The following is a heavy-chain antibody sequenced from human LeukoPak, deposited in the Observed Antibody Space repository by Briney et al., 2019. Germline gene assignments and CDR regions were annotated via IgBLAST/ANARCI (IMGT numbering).Heavy chain of an antibody. V-gene: IGHV3-30-3*01. D-gene: IGHD3-22*01. Sequence: PGRPLRLSCAASGFTFSSYVMHWVRQAPGKGLEWVAVISYDGGNKYYAGSVKGRFTISRDNSKNTLYLQMNSLRAEDTAVYYCARAIIESSGWDGAFDIWGQGTMVTVSS. CDR1: GFTFSSYV. J-gene: IGHJ3*02. CDR2: ISYDGGNK. CDR3: ARAIIESSGWDGAFDI.